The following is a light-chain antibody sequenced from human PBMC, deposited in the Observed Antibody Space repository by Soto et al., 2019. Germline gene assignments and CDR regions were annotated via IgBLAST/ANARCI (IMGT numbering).Light chain of an antibody. Sequence: QSALTQAASVSGSPGQSITISCTGTNSDIGAYNSVSWYQQHPGKAPKLLIYDVSNRPSGVSTRFSGSKSGNTASLTISGLQAEDEADYYCSSYTTSYTLVFGGGTKVTVL. V-gene: IGLV2-14*03. CDR2: DVS. CDR1: NSDIGAYNS. CDR3: SSYTTSYTLV. J-gene: IGLJ3*02.